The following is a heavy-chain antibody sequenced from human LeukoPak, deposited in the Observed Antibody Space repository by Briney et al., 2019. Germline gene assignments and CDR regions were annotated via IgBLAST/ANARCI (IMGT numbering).Heavy chain of an antibody. J-gene: IGHJ4*02. CDR2: IYHSGST. CDR1: GASISSSNW. D-gene: IGHD3-10*01. V-gene: IGHV4-4*02. Sequence: SETLSLTCAVSGASISSSNWWSWVRQSPGKGLEWIGEIYHSGSTNYNPSLKSRVTISVDNSKNQFSLKLSSVTAADTAVYYCARAIYTSGTYSVYYFDYWGQGTLVTVSS. CDR3: ARAIYTSGTYSVYYFDY.